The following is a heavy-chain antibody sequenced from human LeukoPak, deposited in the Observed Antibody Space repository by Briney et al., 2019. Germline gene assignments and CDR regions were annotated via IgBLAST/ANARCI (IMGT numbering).Heavy chain of an antibody. CDR3: ARWAADSGIYYIAS. CDR2: IRQGANVK. CDR1: GFTFSNYW. Sequence: HPGGSLSLSCAASGFTFSNYWMTWVRQAPGKGLQGVASIRQGANVKYYVDSVRGRFTISRDNAENSLHLQMNGLRAEDTAMYYCARWAADSGIYYIASWGQGSLVTVSS. D-gene: IGHD3-10*01. V-gene: IGHV3-7*01. J-gene: IGHJ4*02.